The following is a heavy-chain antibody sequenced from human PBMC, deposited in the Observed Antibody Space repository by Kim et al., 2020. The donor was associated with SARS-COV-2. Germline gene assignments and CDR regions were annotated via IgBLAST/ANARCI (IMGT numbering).Heavy chain of an antibody. Sequence: EWFWFIYYTARTNYTPTLKIGVTISVATAKNQFSLKLSSVTAADPAVYYCARDSLGYCSSSRCYSAFDPWGQGTLVTVSS. J-gene: IGHJ5*02. V-gene: IGHV4-59*01. CDR2: IYYTART. D-gene: IGHD2-2*01. CDR3: ARDSLGYCSSSRCYSAFDP.